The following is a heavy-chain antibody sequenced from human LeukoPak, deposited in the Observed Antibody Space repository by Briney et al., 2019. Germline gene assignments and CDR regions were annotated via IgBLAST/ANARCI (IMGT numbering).Heavy chain of an antibody. CDR1: GFTFTSSA. CDR3: AAPYSNYYFDY. D-gene: IGHD4-11*01. V-gene: IGHV1-58*01. Sequence: SVKVSCKASGFTFTSSAVQWVRQARGQRLEWIGWIVVGSGNTNYAQKFQERVTITRDMSTSTAYMELSSLRSEDTVVYYCAAPYSNYYFDYWGQGTLVTVSS. J-gene: IGHJ4*02. CDR2: IVVGSGNT.